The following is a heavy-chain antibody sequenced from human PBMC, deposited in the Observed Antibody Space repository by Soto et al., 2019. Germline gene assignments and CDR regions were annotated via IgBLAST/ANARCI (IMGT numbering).Heavy chain of an antibody. D-gene: IGHD2-2*01. J-gene: IGHJ3*02. CDR3: ARAKSSTSCCDI. CDR1: GYTFTSYA. CDR2: INAGNGNT. V-gene: IGHV1-3*01. Sequence: ASVKVSCKASGYTFTSYAMHWVRQAPGQRLEWMGWINAGNGNTKYSQKFQGRVTITRDTSASTAYMELSSLRSEDTAVYYCARAKSSTSCCDIWGQGTMVTVSS.